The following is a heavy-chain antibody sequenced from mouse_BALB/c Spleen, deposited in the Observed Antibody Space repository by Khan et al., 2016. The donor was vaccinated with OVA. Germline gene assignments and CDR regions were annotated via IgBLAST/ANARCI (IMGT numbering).Heavy chain of an antibody. CDR2: VSTGGHYT. V-gene: IGHV5-6*01. D-gene: IGHD1-1*01. CDR3: ARLAYFYDSEGFAY. J-gene: IGHJ3*01. Sequence: DVQLVESGGDVVKPGGSLKLSCAAPGFTFSTYGMSWVRQTPDKRLEWVATVSTGGHYTYYPDTVKGRFTISRDNAKDTLYLQMSSLKSEDTAMFYCARLAYFYDSEGFAYWGQGTLVTVSA. CDR1: GFTFSTYG.